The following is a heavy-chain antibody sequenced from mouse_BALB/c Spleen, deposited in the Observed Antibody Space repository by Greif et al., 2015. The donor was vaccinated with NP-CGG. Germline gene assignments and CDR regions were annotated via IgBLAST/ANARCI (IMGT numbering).Heavy chain of an antibody. J-gene: IGHJ2*01. CDR1: GYTFISYY. Sequence: QVQLQQSGAELVKPGASVKLSCKASGYTFISYYMYWEKQRPGQGLEWIGEINPSNGGANLNEKFKSKATLTVDKSSSTAYMQLSSLTSEDSAVYFCTRGRRRDFDFWGQGTTLTVSS. V-gene: IGHV1S81*02. CDR3: TRGRRRDFDF. CDR2: INPSNGGA. D-gene: IGHD1-2*01.